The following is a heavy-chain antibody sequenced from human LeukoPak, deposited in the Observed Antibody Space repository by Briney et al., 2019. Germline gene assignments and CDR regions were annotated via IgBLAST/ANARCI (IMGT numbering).Heavy chain of an antibody. CDR3: ARGWGSNDIDY. V-gene: IGHV3-11*04. CDR2: ISSSDSPI. D-gene: IGHD3-16*01. CDR1: GFTFGDYY. J-gene: IGHJ4*02. Sequence: GGSLRLSCAASGFTFGDYYMSWIRQAPGKGLEWVSYISSSDSPIYYADSVKGRFTISRDNAKNSLFLQMNSLGAEDTAVYYCARGWGSNDIDYWGQGTLVTVSS.